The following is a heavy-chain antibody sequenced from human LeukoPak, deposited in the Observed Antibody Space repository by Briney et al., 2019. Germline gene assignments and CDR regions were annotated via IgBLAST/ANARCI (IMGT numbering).Heavy chain of an antibody. J-gene: IGHJ6*03. CDR1: GFTFSSYD. CDR2: ISRSGGTT. CDR3: AKRGGTESFYYYYYMDV. Sequence: GGSLRLSCAASGFTFSSYDMTWVRQTPGKGLEWVALISRSGGTTYYADSVKGRFSISRDNSKNTLYLQMNSLRAEDTAEYYCAKRGGTESFYYYYYMDVWGKGTTVTVSS. V-gene: IGHV3-23*01. D-gene: IGHD2-15*01.